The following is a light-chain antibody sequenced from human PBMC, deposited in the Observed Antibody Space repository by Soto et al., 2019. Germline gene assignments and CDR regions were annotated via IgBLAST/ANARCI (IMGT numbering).Light chain of an antibody. V-gene: IGKV3-15*01. CDR2: GAS. CDR3: QQYNNWPPVT. Sequence: EIVMTQSPVTLSVSPGERATLSCRASQSVSSYLAWYQQKPGQAPRLLIYGASTRATGIPARFSGSGSGTEFTLTISSLQSEDFAVYYCQQYNNWPPVTFGQGTRLEIK. CDR1: QSVSSY. J-gene: IGKJ5*01.